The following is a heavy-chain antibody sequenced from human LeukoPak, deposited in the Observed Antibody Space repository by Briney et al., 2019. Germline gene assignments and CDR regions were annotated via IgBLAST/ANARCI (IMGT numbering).Heavy chain of an antibody. J-gene: IGHJ4*02. D-gene: IGHD1-26*01. V-gene: IGHV4-4*07. Sequence: SETLSLTCTVSGGSISSYYWSWIRQPAGKGLEWIGRIYTSGSTNYNPSLKSRVTMSVETSKNQFSLKLGSVTAADTAVYYCASGDIVGATLDYWGQGTLVTVSS. CDR1: GGSISSYY. CDR3: ASGDIVGATLDY. CDR2: IYTSGST.